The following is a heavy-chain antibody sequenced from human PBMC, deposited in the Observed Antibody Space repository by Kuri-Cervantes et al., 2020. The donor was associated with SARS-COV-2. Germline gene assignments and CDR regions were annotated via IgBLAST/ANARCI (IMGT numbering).Heavy chain of an antibody. J-gene: IGHJ4*02. Sequence: SQTLSLTCAVSGYSISSGYYWGWVRQPPGKGLEWIGSIYHSGSTYYNPSLMSRVTILVDTSKNQFSLKLSSVTAADTAVYYCARFEEFFDYWGQGTLVTVSS. CDR3: ARFEEFFDY. CDR1: GYSISSGYY. V-gene: IGHV4-38-2*01. CDR2: IYHSGST. D-gene: IGHD3-10*01.